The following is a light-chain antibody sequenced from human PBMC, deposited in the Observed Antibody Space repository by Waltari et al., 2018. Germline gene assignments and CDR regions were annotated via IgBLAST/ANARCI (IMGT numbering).Light chain of an antibody. Sequence: SVLTQPPSVSAAPGQTVTISCPGTSSNIGRSFFSCYHQFPGTAPKLLIHYNDERPSGIPDRFSGSKSGTSATLGITGLQTGDEADYYCGTWDTSLNTWVFGGGTKLTVL. J-gene: IGLJ3*02. CDR1: SSNIGRSF. CDR2: YND. CDR3: GTWDTSLNTWV. V-gene: IGLV1-51*01.